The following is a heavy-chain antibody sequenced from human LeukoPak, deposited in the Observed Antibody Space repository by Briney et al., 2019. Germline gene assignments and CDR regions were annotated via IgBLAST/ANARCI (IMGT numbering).Heavy chain of an antibody. J-gene: IGHJ4*02. D-gene: IGHD1-26*01. CDR3: VRDLGGRSGH. CDR2: SNEDGSTT. CDR1: GFTFSSNW. V-gene: IGHV3-74*01. Sequence: GSLRLSCAASGFTFSSNWMHWVRQAPGKGLVWVSRSNEDGSTTNYADSVKGRFAISRDNAKNTLYLQMNSLTAEDTAVYYCVRDLGGRSGHWGQGTLVTVSS.